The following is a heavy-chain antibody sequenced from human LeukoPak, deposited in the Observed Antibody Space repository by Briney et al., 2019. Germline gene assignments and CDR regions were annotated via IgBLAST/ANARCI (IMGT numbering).Heavy chain of an antibody. CDR1: GGSISSGSYY. CDR2: IYTSGST. CDR3: ARYEAVAGVFDY. V-gene: IGHV4-61*02. Sequence: TLSLTCTVSGGSISSGSYYWNWIRQPAGKGLEWIGRIYTSGSTNYNPSLTSRVTISVNTSKNQFSLKLSSVTAADTAVYYCARYEAVAGVFDYWGQGTLVTVSS. D-gene: IGHD6-19*01. J-gene: IGHJ4*02.